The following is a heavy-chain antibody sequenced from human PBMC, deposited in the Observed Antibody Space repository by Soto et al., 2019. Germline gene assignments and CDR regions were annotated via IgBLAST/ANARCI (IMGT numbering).Heavy chain of an antibody. CDR3: AKRDYDILTGYPHNWFDP. D-gene: IGHD3-9*01. V-gene: IGHV3-30*18. CDR2: ISYDGSNK. Sequence: GGSLRLSCAASGFTFSSYGMRWVRQAPGKGLEWVAVISYDGSNKYYADSVKGRFTISRDNSKNTPYLQMNSLRAEDTAVYYCAKRDYDILTGYPHNWFDPWGQGTLVTVSS. CDR1: GFTFSSYG. J-gene: IGHJ5*02.